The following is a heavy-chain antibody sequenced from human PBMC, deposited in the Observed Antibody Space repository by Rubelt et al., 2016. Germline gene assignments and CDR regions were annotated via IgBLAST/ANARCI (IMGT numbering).Heavy chain of an antibody. CDR3: ASTSGRSGYSYGFDY. D-gene: IGHD5-18*01. V-gene: IGHV1-2*02. CDR2: INPNSGGT. J-gene: IGHJ4*02. Sequence: HWVRQAPGQGLEWMGWINPNSGGTNYAQKFQGRVTMTRDTSISTAYMELSRLRSDDTAVYYCASTSGRSGYSYGFDYWGQGTLVTVSS.